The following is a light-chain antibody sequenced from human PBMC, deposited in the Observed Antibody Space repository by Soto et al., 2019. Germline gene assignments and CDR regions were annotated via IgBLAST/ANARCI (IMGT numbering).Light chain of an antibody. CDR2: SAS. Sequence: DIXVTQSPSSLAASVVYRVTITCWASQGISNYLGWYQQKPGKAPRSLIYSASSLQSGVPSKFSGSGSGTDFTLTISDMQPDDFATYYCQQYYRYPWTFGQGTKVDI. CDR3: QQYYRYPWT. J-gene: IGKJ1*01. CDR1: QGISNY. V-gene: IGKV1-16*02.